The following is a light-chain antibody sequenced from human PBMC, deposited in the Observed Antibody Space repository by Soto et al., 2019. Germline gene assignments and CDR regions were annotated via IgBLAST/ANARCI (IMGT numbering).Light chain of an antibody. CDR3: LQHKDSTIT. CDR2: TAS. J-gene: IGKJ5*01. CDR1: QSISRW. Sequence: QVTHSPSTLSASIRPRFTITCRASQSISRWLDWYQQKKGKVPKRLIYTASNLQSGVPSRFRGSGYGTEFILTINSLQTEDVATYYCLQHKDSTITFGQGTRLEIK. V-gene: IGKV1-5*01.